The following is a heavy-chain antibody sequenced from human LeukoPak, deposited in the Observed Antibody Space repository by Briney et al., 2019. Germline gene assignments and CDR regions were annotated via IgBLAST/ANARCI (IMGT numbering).Heavy chain of an antibody. J-gene: IGHJ5*02. CDR2: IRYDGSTK. CDR1: GFTFSSYG. CDR3: ARDYDTSSGYNWFDP. D-gene: IGHD3-16*01. V-gene: IGHV3-30*02. Sequence: GGTLRLSCAASGFTFSSYGMHWVRQAPGKELEWVAFIRYDGSTKYYADFVKGRFTISRDNSKNTLYLQMNSLRAEDTAVYYCARDYDTSSGYNWFDPWGQGTLVTVSS.